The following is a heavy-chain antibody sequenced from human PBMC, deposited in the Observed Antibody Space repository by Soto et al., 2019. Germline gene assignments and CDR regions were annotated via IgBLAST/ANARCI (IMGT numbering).Heavy chain of an antibody. V-gene: IGHV1-18*01. Sequence: ASVKVSCKASGNTFASHGFSWVRQAPGQGLEWMGWISGFNGQTNYALKFQGRVTLTTDASTSTAYVELRGLRSDDTAVYFCARVDPRGVAVVRDYWGQGTLVTVSS. CDR2: ISGFNGQT. J-gene: IGHJ4*02. CDR1: GNTFASHG. D-gene: IGHD3-10*01. CDR3: ARVDPRGVAVVRDY.